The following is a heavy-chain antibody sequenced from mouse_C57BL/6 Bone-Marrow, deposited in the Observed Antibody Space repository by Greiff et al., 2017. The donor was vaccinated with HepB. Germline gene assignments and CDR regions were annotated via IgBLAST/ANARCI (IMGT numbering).Heavy chain of an antibody. Sequence: QVQLQQSGAELARPGASVKLSCKASGYTFTSYGISWVKQRTGQGLEWIGEIYPRSGNTYYNEKFKGKATLTADKSSSTAYMELRSLTSEDSAVYFCARTGGSSSDCWGEGTTLTVSS. D-gene: IGHD1-1*01. CDR2: IYPRSGNT. V-gene: IGHV1-81*01. CDR1: GYTFTSYG. J-gene: IGHJ2*01. CDR3: ARTGGSSSDC.